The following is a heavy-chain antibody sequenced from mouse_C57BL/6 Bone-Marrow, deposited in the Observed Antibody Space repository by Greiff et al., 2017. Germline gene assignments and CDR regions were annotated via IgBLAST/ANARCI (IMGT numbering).Heavy chain of an antibody. CDR1: GFNIKDDY. D-gene: IGHD2-1*01. V-gene: IGHV14-4*01. CDR3: TTDGNYLPDY. J-gene: IGHJ2*01. Sequence: VQLQQSGAELVRPGASVKLSCTASGFNIKDDYMHWVKQRPEQGLEWIGWIDPENGDTEYASKFQGKATITADTSSNTAYLQLSSLTSEDTAVYYCTTDGNYLPDYWGQGTTLTVSS. CDR2: IDPENGDT.